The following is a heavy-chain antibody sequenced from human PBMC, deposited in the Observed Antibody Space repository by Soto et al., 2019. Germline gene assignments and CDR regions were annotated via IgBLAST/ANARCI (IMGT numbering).Heavy chain of an antibody. CDR1: GASISGGGFY. CDR3: ARGSTTSPYFYYGMDV. D-gene: IGHD2-2*01. Sequence: QVQLQESGPGLVKPSQTLSLTCTVSGASISGGGFYWSWIRHHPERGLEWIGNIYYTGNTHYSPSLKRRVSISVDTSKNQLSLKLTSVTAADTAVYYCARGSTTSPYFYYGMDVWGQGTTVTVSS. CDR2: IYYTGNT. J-gene: IGHJ6*02. V-gene: IGHV4-31*03.